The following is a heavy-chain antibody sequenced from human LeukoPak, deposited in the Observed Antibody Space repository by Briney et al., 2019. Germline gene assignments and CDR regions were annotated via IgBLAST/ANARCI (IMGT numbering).Heavy chain of an antibody. CDR1: GGSISSYY. V-gene: IGHV4-59*01. Sequence: SETLSLTCTVSGGSISSYYWGWIRQPPGKGLEWIGYIYYSGSTNYNPSLKSRVTISVDTSKNQFSLKLSSVTAADTAVYYCARVEMATISRLEYYFDYWGQGTLVTVSS. D-gene: IGHD5-24*01. J-gene: IGHJ4*02. CDR3: ARVEMATISRLEYYFDY. CDR2: IYYSGST.